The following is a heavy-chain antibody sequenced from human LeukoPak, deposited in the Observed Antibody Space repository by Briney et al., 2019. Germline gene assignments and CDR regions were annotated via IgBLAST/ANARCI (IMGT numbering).Heavy chain of an antibody. D-gene: IGHD1-7*01. Sequence: SETLSLTCTVSGGSISSYYWSWIRQPAGKGLEWIGRIYTSGSTNYNPSLKSRVTMLVDTSKNQFSLKLSSVTAADTAVYYCARVWKAGTARYYYYYMDVWGKGTTVTVSS. J-gene: IGHJ6*03. CDR1: GGSISSYY. CDR2: IYTSGST. V-gene: IGHV4-4*07. CDR3: ARVWKAGTARYYYYYMDV.